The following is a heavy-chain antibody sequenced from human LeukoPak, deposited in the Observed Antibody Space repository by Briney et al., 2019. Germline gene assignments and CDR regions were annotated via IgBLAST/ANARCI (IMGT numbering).Heavy chain of an antibody. J-gene: IGHJ4*02. CDR1: GFAFGTYW. V-gene: IGHV3-7*01. CDR3: ARRVVGGTDYFDY. CDR2: IKIDGTEK. Sequence: PGGSLRLSCAASGFAFGTYWMTWVCQAPGKGLEWVANIKIDGTEKRYADSVKGRFTISRDNAKNSLYLQMSSLRAEDTAVYYCARRVVGGTDYFDYWGQGALVTVSS. D-gene: IGHD1-26*01.